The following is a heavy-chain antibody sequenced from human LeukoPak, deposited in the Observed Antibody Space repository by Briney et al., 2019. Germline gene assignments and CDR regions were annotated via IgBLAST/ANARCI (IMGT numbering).Heavy chain of an antibody. CDR2: ISYDGDHK. D-gene: IGHD3-10*01. J-gene: IGHJ4*02. CDR1: GFTLSSYA. V-gene: IGHV3-30-3*01. CDR3: ARSITMVRGSFDY. Sequence: PGRSLRLSCAASGFTLSSYAMHWVRQAPGKGLEWVAVISYDGDHKYYADSVKGRFTISRDNSKNTLYLQMNSLRAEDTSIYYCARSITMVRGSFDYWGQGTLVTVSS.